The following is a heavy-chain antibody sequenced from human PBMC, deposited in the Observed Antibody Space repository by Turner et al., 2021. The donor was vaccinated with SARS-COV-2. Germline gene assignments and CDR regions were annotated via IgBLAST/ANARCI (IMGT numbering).Heavy chain of an antibody. CDR2: IYYSGSI. Sequence: QLQLQESGPGLVKPSETLSLTCHVSGRSISSSCYYWVWIRQHPVQGLEWIWSIYYSGSIYYNPSLKSLVTISVYTAKNQFSLKLSSVTDADMAVYYCARHAYGAGSYYPYDYWGQGTLVTFSS. V-gene: IGHV4-39*01. J-gene: IGHJ4*02. D-gene: IGHD3-10*01. CDR1: GRSISSSCYY. CDR3: ARHAYGAGSYYPYDY.